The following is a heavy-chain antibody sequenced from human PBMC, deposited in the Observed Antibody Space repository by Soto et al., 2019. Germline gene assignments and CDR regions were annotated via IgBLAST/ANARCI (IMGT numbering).Heavy chain of an antibody. J-gene: IGHJ4*02. CDR1: GFSLPTSGVG. V-gene: IGHV2-5*02. CDR2: IYCDDDK. Sequence: QITLNEYGPTHVKPRQTLTLTCTFSGFSLPTSGVGVGWICQSPGKAPEWLALIYCDDDKRYSPSLKSRLTITKDTPKNQVVRKMANLDPADTATYYCAHRVLRTVFEVVTTTANYFDVWGQGTPVAVSS. CDR3: AHRVLRTVFEVVTTTANYFDV. D-gene: IGHD3-3*01.